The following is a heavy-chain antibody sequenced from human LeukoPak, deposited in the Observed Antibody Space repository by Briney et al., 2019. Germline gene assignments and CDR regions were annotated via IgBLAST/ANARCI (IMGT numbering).Heavy chain of an antibody. J-gene: IGHJ4*02. D-gene: IGHD2-15*01. V-gene: IGHV3-74*01. CDR1: GFPFRSHW. CDR2: ISTDGTTT. CDR3: ARSLGYSSGG. Sequence: GVSLRLSCAASGFPFRSHWMHWVRQVPGKGLVWVSHISTDGTTTNYADSVKGRFTISRDNAKDTSYLQLNSLRAEDTAIYYCARSLGYSSGGWGQGTLVTVSS.